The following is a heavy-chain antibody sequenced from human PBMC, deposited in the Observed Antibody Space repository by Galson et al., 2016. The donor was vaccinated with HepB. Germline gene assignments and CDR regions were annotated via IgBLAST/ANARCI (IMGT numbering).Heavy chain of an antibody. D-gene: IGHD3-22*01. V-gene: IGHV1-69*06. CDR3: ARTHYDCSDNNCYLPNYYYYGMDV. CDR1: GGTFSSYA. Sequence: SVKVSCKASGGTFSSYAISWVRQAPGQGLEWMGGIIPIFGTTSYAQKFQGRVTLTADKSTSTAYMELTSLRSEDTALYYCARTHYDCSDNNCYLPNYYYYGMDVWGQGTTVTVSS. J-gene: IGHJ6*02. CDR2: IIPIFGTT.